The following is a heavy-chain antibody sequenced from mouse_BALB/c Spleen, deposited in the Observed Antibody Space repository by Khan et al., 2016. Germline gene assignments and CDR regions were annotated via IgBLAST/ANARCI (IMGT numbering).Heavy chain of an antibody. V-gene: IGHV6-6*02. D-gene: IGHD1-2*01. Sequence: EVKLEESGGGLVQPGGSMKLSCVASGFTFSNYWMNWVRQSPEKGLEWVAEIRLKSNNYATHYAESVKGRFTISRDASKSSDYRQMNNIRAEDTGIYYWSRLRDGMDYWGQGTSVTVSS. CDR1: GFTFSNYW. J-gene: IGHJ4*01. CDR3: SRLRDGMDY. CDR2: IRLKSNNYAT.